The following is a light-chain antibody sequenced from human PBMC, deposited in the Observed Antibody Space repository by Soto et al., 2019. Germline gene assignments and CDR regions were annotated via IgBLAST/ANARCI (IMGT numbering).Light chain of an antibody. Sequence: EIVLTQSPATLSLSPGERATLSCRASQSVSSYLAWYQQKPGQAPRLLIYDASNRATGIPARFSGSGSGTDFTLTISSLEPEDFAVYCCQQRSNWPPRGTFGQGTKLEIK. CDR3: QQRSNWPPRGT. CDR1: QSVSSY. V-gene: IGKV3-11*01. CDR2: DAS. J-gene: IGKJ2*01.